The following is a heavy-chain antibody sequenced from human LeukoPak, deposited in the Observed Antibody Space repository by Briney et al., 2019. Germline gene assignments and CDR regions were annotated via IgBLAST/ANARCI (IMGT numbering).Heavy chain of an antibody. D-gene: IGHD3-16*01. CDR2: INGNSGGT. CDR1: GYTFTSYD. V-gene: IGHV1-2*02. Sequence: ASVKVSCKASGYTFTSYDINWVRQAPGQGLEWMGWINGNSGGTKYAQKFQGRVTMTRDTSISTAYMELNRLRSDDTAVYYCARGDDYIWGSAFNWFDPWGQGTLVTVSS. J-gene: IGHJ5*02. CDR3: ARGDDYIWGSAFNWFDP.